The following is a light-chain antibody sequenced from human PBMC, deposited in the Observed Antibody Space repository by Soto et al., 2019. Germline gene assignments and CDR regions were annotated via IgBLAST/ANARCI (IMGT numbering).Light chain of an antibody. Sequence: QLVLTQPPSVSGAPGQRVTISCTGSSSNIGAGYDVHWYQQLPGTAPKLLIYGNSNGPSGVPDRFSGSKSGTSASLAITGLQSEDEAEYYCQSYDSSLSGWVFGGGTKVTVL. CDR2: GNS. J-gene: IGLJ3*02. CDR1: SSNIGAGYD. V-gene: IGLV1-40*01. CDR3: QSYDSSLSGWV.